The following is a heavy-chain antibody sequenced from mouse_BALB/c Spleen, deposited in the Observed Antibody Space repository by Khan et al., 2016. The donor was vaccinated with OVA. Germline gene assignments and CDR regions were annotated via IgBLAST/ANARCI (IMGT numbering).Heavy chain of an antibody. V-gene: IGHV1S56*01. CDR1: GYTFTSYY. D-gene: IGHD2-1*01. J-gene: IGHJ4*01. CDR2: IYPGNVNT. CDR3: GRWGGNLPSYAMDY. Sequence: QVQLQQSGPELVKPGASVRISCKASGYTFTSYYIHWVKQRSGQGLEWIGWIYPGNVNTGYNEKFKGKATLAADKSSSTAYMQLSSLTSEDSSVYFCGRWGGNLPSYAMDYWGQGTSVTVSS.